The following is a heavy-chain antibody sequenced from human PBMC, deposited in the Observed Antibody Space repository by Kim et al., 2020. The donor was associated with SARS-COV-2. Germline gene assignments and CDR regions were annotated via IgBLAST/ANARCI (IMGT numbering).Heavy chain of an antibody. J-gene: IGHJ3*02. CDR1: GGSISSYY. V-gene: IGHV4-59*01. D-gene: IGHD3-10*01. Sequence: SETLSLTCTVSGGSISSYYWSWIRQPPGKGLEWIGYIYYSGSTNYNPSLKSRVTISVDTSKNQFSLKLSSVTAADTAVYYCARGPSTYYYGSGSYPRGDAFDIWGQGTMVTVSS. CDR3: ARGPSTYYYGSGSYPRGDAFDI. CDR2: IYYSGST.